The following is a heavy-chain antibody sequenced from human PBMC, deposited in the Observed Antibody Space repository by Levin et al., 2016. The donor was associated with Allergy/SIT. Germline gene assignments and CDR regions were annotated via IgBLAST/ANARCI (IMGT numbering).Heavy chain of an antibody. D-gene: IGHD2-15*01. V-gene: IGHV3-74*01. CDR3: ARDCSGGSCAAGFDY. Sequence: WIRQPPGKGLVWVSRINSDGSSTSYADSVKGRFTISRDNAKNTLYLQMNSLRAEDTAVYYCARDCSGGSCAAGFDYWGQGTLVTVSS. J-gene: IGHJ4*02. CDR2: INSDGSST.